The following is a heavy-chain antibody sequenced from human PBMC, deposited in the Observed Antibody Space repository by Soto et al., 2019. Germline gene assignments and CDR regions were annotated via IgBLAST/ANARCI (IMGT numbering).Heavy chain of an antibody. D-gene: IGHD2-15*01. CDR1: GFTFRSYW. V-gene: IGHV3-74*01. CDR2: INSDGSYT. J-gene: IGHJ3*01. CDR3: ARPGRYCSGGTCYSGAFDV. Sequence: GGSLRLSCAASGFTFRSYWMHWVRQAPGKGLVWVSRINSDGSYTNYADSVKGRFTISTDNAKNTLYLQMNSLRAEDTAVYYCARPGRYCSGGTCYSGAFDVWGQGTMVTVSS.